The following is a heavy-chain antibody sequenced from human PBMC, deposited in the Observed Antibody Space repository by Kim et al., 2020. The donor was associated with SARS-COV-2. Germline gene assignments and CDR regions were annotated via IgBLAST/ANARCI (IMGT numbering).Heavy chain of an antibody. CDR2: IYYSGST. V-gene: IGHV4-39*01. J-gene: IGHJ4*01. D-gene: IGHD1-7*01. CDR1: GGSISSSSYY. CDR3: SSRGTTISTHYPFD. Sequence: SETLSLTCTVSGGSISSSSYYWGWIRQPPGQGREGIGGIYYSGSTYYNLSLKIRVTISVYTSKNPLSLRLISVTAADAAVYDCSSRGTTISTHYPFD.